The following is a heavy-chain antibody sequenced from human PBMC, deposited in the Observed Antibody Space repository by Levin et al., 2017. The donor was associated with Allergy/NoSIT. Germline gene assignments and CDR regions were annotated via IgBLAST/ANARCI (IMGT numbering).Heavy chain of an antibody. D-gene: IGHD5-12*01. CDR1: GGSISSGDYY. J-gene: IGHJ4*02. Sequence: SETLSLTCTVSGGSISSGDYYWSWIRQPPGKGLEWIGYIYYSGSTYYNPSLKSRVTISVDTSKNQFSLKLSSVTAADTAVYYCARTDRGWLRPYDYWGQGTLVTVSS. V-gene: IGHV4-30-4*01. CDR3: ARTDRGWLRPYDY. CDR2: IYYSGST.